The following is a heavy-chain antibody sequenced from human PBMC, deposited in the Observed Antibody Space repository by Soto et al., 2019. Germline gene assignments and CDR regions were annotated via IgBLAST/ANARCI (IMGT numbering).Heavy chain of an antibody. D-gene: IGHD6-13*01. J-gene: IGHJ3*02. V-gene: IGHV4-31*03. CDR3: ATYWGAGNDAKGFHI. CDR1: SGSIRGGSVF. Sequence: PSDTLSLTCTVSSGSIRGGSVFWILKSDHPGKGLEWIGYISYSGSTYYNPSLKSRIIISIDTSENQFSLSLTSVSPADTATYYCATYWGAGNDAKGFHIWGQGTVVTVS. CDR2: ISYSGST.